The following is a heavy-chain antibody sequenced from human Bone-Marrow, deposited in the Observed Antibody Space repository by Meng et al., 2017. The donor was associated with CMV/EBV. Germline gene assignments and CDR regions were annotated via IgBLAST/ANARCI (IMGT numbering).Heavy chain of an antibody. V-gene: IGHV1-8*01. CDR3: VREASSEYCTTTSCYTVYAMDG. J-gene: IGHJ6*02. Sequence: ASVKVSCKASGYTFTSYDINWVRQATGQGLEWMGWMNPNSGNTGYAQKFQGRVTMTRNTSIKTAYMELSSLRSEDTAVYYCVREASSEYCTTTSCYTVYAMDGWGQGTTVTVYS. CDR2: MNPNSGNT. D-gene: IGHD2-2*02. CDR1: GYTFTSYD.